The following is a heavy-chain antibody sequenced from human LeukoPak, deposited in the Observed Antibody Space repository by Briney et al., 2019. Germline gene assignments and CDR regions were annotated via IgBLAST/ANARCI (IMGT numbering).Heavy chain of an antibody. J-gene: IGHJ3*01. CDR3: AKFADPGV. Sequence: GGSLRLSCAASGFTFSSYWMTWVRQAPGKGLEWVANIKQDGSEKFYVDSVKGRFTISRDNAKNTLYLQMNSLRAEDTAVYYCAKFADPGVWGQGTMVTVSS. D-gene: IGHD7-27*01. CDR2: IKQDGSEK. CDR1: GFTFSSYW. V-gene: IGHV3-7*01.